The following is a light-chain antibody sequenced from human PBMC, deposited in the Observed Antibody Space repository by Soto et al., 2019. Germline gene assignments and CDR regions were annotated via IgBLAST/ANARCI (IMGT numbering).Light chain of an antibody. CDR3: HRYNHGST. CDR1: QGISNN. CDR2: AAS. J-gene: IGKJ1*01. Sequence: DIQMTQSPSSLSASVGDRVTITCRASQGISNNLAWYQQKPGRVPTLLIYAASILQSGVPPRFSGSGSGTDFTLTITSLQPEDVGTFYCHRYNHGSTFGQGTKVEI. V-gene: IGKV1-27*01.